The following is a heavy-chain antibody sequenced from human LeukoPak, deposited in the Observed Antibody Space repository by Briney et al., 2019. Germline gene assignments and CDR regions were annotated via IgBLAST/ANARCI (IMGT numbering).Heavy chain of an antibody. CDR3: TREWLGIAARDFDY. J-gene: IGHJ4*02. CDR2: IRSKAYGGTT. D-gene: IGHD6-6*01. CDR1: GFTFGDYA. V-gene: IGHV3-49*03. Sequence: GSLRLSCTASGFTFGDYAMSWFRQAPGKGLEWVGFIRSKAYGGTTEYAASVKGRFTISRDDSKSIAYLQMNSLKTEDTAVYYCTREWLGIAARDFDYWGQGTLVTVSS.